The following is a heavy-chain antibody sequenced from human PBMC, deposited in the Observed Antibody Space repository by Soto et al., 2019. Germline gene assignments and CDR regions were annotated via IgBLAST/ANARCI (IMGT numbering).Heavy chain of an antibody. CDR1: GFTFRDYE. CDR2: ISSSGTTI. V-gene: IGHV3-48*03. CDR3: ARRIWDPAVVAVATRGAFDV. Sequence: EVQLVESGGGLVQPGGSLRLSCAASGFTFRDYEMHWVRQAPGKGLQWVSYISSSGTTIYYSESVKGRFTISRDTAKNSLYLQVSVLRADDTAVYYCARRIWDPAVVAVATRGAFDVWGQGTMVSVSS. J-gene: IGHJ3*01. D-gene: IGHD2-15*01.